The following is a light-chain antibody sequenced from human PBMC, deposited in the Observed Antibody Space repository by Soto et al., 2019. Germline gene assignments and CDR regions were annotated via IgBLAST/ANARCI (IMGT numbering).Light chain of an antibody. V-gene: IGKV1-5*01. J-gene: IGKJ2*01. CDR3: QQYNRYMT. CDR2: DAS. CDR1: QSISSW. Sequence: DIQMTQSPSTLSVSVGDRVTITCRASQSISSWLAWYQQKPGKAPKILIYDASSLERGVPSRFSGSGSGTEFTLTISSLQPDDFSTYYCQQYNRYMTFGQGTKLEIK.